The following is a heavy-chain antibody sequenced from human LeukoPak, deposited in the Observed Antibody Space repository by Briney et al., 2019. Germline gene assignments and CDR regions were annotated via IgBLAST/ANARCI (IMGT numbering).Heavy chain of an antibody. D-gene: IGHD3-22*01. CDR2: IIPIFGAA. CDR1: GGTFSSYA. CDR3: ARGGGLIVVAVGPVGAFDI. J-gene: IGHJ3*02. V-gene: IGHV1-69*06. Sequence: ASVKVSCKASGGTFSSYAISWVRQAPGQGLEWMGGIIPIFGAANYAQKFQGRVTITADKSTSTAYMELSSLRSEDTAVYYCARGGGLIVVAVGPVGAFDIWGQGTMVTVSS.